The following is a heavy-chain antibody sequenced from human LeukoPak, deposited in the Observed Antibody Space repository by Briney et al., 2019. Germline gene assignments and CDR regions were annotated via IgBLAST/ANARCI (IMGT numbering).Heavy chain of an antibody. V-gene: IGHV3-33*01. J-gene: IGHJ4*02. Sequence: GTSLRLSCAASGISFSSHGMHWVRQAPGKGLKRVAVIWYDGSNIYYADSVNGRLTISRENSNNALYLLMNSLRDEHTALYYCARDRNDYDSNGFSFLDYWGQGTLVSVS. CDR3: ARDRNDYDSNGFSFLDY. CDR2: IWYDGSNI. D-gene: IGHD3-22*01. CDR1: GISFSSHG.